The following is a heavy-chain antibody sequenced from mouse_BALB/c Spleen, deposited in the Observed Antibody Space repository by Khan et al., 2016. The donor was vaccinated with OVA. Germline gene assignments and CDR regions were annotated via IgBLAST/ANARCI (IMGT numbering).Heavy chain of an antibody. Sequence: VQLQQSGAELAKPGASVKMSCKASGYTFSNYWIHWVKQRPGQGLEWIGYINPSSGYTYYNQTFNDKATLTTDKSSSTACMQLSSLTSEDSAVYYCAIDKIDYWGQGTTLTVSS. J-gene: IGHJ2*01. CDR3: AIDKIDY. V-gene: IGHV1-7*01. CDR2: INPSSGYT. CDR1: GYTFSNYW.